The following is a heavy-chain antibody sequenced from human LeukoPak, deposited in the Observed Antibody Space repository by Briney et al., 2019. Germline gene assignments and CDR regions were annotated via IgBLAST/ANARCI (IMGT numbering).Heavy chain of an antibody. D-gene: IGHD5-18*01. CDR3: ARGRYSSGFGGNYYYYYMDV. J-gene: IGHJ6*03. CDR2: IIPIFGTT. CDR1: GGTFSSYA. Sequence: SVKVSCKASGGTFSSYAISWVRQAPGQGLEWMGGIIPIFGTTNYAQKFQGRVTITADKSTSTAYMELSSLRSEDTAVYYCARGRYSSGFGGNYYYYYMDVWGKGTTVTVSS. V-gene: IGHV1-69*06.